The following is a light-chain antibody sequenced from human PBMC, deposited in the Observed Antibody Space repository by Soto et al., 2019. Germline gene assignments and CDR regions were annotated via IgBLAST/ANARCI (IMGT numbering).Light chain of an antibody. V-gene: IGKV3-15*01. CDR1: QSVSSN. J-gene: IGKJ5*01. CDR2: GAS. Sequence: EILMTQYPATLSVSPGERATLSCRASQSVSSNLAWYQQKPGQAPRLLIYGASTRATGIPARFSGSGSGTEFTLTISSLQSEDFAAYYCQQYNNWHTITFGQGTRLEI. CDR3: QQYNNWHTIT.